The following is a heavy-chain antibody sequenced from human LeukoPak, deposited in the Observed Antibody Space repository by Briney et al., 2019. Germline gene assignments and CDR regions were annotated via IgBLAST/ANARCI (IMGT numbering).Heavy chain of an antibody. CDR1: GFTFSDYA. CDR3: ARHDSFIPY. Sequence: PGGSLRLSCVASGFTFSDYAMSWVRQAPGKGLEWVSGISDSGGITYYADSVKGRCTISRDNSKNTVSLQMNNLRAEDTAVYFCARHDSFIPYGGQGALVTVTS. V-gene: IGHV3-23*01. D-gene: IGHD3-16*02. CDR2: ISDSGGIT. J-gene: IGHJ4*02.